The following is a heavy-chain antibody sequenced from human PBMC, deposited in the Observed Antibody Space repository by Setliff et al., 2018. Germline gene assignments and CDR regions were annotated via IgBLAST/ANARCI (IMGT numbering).Heavy chain of an antibody. D-gene: IGHD2-15*01. CDR1: GGSISTDPYF. Sequence: TSETLSLTCAVSGGSISTDPYFWTWIRQHPVQGLEWIGYISYSGRTSYNPSLYSRITVSLDRSKNQFSLQLTSVTAADTAMYYCARVAYPNGGSCRYFDNWGQGTLVTVSS. CDR2: ISYSGRT. J-gene: IGHJ4*02. V-gene: IGHV4-31*11. CDR3: ARVAYPNGGSCRYFDN.